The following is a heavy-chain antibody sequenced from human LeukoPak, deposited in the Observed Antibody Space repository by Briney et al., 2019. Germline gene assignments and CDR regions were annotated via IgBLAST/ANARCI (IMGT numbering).Heavy chain of an antibody. CDR1: GFTFSNYW. CDR3: ARETATVPAFDY. Sequence: GGSLRLSCAASGFTFSNYWMSWVRQAPGKGLEWVANIKQDGSEKNYVDSVKGRSTISRDNSKNTLYLQMNSLRAEDTAVYYCARETATVPAFDYWGQGTLVTVSS. V-gene: IGHV3-7*01. J-gene: IGHJ4*02. D-gene: IGHD4-17*01. CDR2: IKQDGSEK.